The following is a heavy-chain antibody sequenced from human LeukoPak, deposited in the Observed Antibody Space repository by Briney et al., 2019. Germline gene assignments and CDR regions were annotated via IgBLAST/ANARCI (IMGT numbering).Heavy chain of an antibody. D-gene: IGHD2-8*01. CDR2: IYYSGST. Sequence: SETLSLTCTVSGSSVSSGTYYWSWIRQPPGTGLEWIRYIYYSGSTNYNPSLKSRVTVSVDTSKNQCSLKLSSVTTADTAVYYCTRSTNLEAFDIWGQGTMVTVSS. J-gene: IGHJ3*02. CDR3: TRSTNLEAFDI. V-gene: IGHV4-61*01. CDR1: GSSVSSGTYY.